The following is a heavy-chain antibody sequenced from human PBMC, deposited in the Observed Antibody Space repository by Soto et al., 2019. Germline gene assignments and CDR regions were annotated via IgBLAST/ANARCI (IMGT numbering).Heavy chain of an antibody. CDR2: ISGSGGST. CDR3: AKGWVGSSTSSDYYGMDV. J-gene: IGHJ6*02. Sequence: GGSLRLSCAASGFTFSSYAMSWVRQAPGKGLEWVSAISGSGGSTYYADSVKGRFTISRDNSKNTLYLQMSSLRAEDTAVYYCAKGWVGSSTSSDYYGMDVWGQGTTVTVSS. CDR1: GFTFSSYA. D-gene: IGHD2-2*01. V-gene: IGHV3-23*01.